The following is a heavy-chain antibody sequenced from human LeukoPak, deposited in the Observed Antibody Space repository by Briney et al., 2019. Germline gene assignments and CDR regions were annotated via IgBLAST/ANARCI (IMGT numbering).Heavy chain of an antibody. CDR1: GFTFSSYW. CDR2: INSDGSST. V-gene: IGHV3-74*01. D-gene: IGHD3-10*01. CDR3: ARVTLLWFGELLQRTTVGPPHDAFDI. J-gene: IGHJ3*02. Sequence: GGSLRLSCAASGFTFSSYWMHWVRQAPGKGLVWVSRINSDGSSTSYADSVKGRFTISRDNAKNTLYLQMNSLRAEDTAVYYCARVTLLWFGELLQRTTVGPPHDAFDIWGQGTMVTVSS.